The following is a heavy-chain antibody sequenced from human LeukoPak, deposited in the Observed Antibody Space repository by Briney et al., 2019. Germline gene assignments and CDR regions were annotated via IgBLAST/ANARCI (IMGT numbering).Heavy chain of an antibody. CDR1: GYTFTGYY. D-gene: IGHD2-2*01. V-gene: IGHV1-2*02. J-gene: IGHJ6*02. CDR3: ARPQDIVVVGYGMDV. CDR2: INPNSGGT. Sequence: GASVKVSCKASGYTFTGYYMHWVRQAPGQGLEWMGWINPNSGGTNYAQKFQGRVTMTRDTSISTAYMELSRLRSDDTAVYYCARPQDIVVVGYGMDVWGQGTTVTVSS.